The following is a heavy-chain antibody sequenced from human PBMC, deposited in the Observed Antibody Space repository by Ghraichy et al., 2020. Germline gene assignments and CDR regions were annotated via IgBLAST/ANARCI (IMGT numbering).Heavy chain of an antibody. V-gene: IGHV4-34*01. Sequence: SETLPLTCAVYGGSFSGYYWSWIRQPPGKGLEWIGEINHSGSTNYNPSLKSRVTISVDTSKNQFSLKLSSVTAADTAVYYCARLWYDYIWGSLRFAPFDYWGQGTLVTVSS. CDR3: ARLWYDYIWGSLRFAPFDY. D-gene: IGHD3-16*01. J-gene: IGHJ4*02. CDR2: INHSGST. CDR1: GGSFSGYY.